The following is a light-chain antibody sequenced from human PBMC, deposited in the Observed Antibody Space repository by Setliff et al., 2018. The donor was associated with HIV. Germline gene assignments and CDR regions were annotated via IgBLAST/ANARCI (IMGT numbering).Light chain of an antibody. J-gene: IGLJ1*01. CDR3: SSYTTTTTLN. CDR1: SSDVGSYKY. Sequence: QSVLTQPASVSGSPGQAITISCTGASSDVGSYKYVSWYQQHPGKAPKLMIFEVNKRPPGVSNRFSGSKSGNTASLTISGLQAEDEADYYCSSYTTTTTLNFGTGTKAPS. CDR2: EVN. V-gene: IGLV2-14*01.